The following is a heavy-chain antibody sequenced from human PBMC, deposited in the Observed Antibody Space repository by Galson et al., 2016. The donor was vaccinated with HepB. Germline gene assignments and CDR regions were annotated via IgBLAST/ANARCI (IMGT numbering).Heavy chain of an antibody. V-gene: IGHV3-23*01. CDR1: GFTFSSYA. CDR2: ISSSGGST. D-gene: IGHD5-12*01. Sequence: SLRLSCAASGFTFSSYAMSWVRQAPGKGLEWVSAISSSGGSTYYADSVKGRFTISRDNSKNTLYLQMNSLRAEDTAVYYCAKDSGDIVATIGDYWGQGILVTVSS. J-gene: IGHJ4*02. CDR3: AKDSGDIVATIGDY.